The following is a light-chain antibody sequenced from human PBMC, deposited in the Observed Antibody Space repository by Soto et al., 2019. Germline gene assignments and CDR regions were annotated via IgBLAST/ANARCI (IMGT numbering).Light chain of an antibody. CDR2: GAS. CDR1: QSVRSN. CDR3: QQYNEWPRT. V-gene: IGKV3-15*01. J-gene: IGKJ1*01. Sequence: EIVLTQSPATLSVSPGERATLSCRASQSVRSNLAWYQQKPGQAPRLLIYGASTGATGIPARFTGSGYGTEFTLTISSLQSEDFGVYYCQQYNEWPRTFGHGTKVDIK.